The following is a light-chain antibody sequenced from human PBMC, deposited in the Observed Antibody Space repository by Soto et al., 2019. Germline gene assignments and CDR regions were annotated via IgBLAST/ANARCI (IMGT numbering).Light chain of an antibody. CDR3: QQYNTYSRT. CDR1: QSISSW. V-gene: IGKV1-5*03. Sequence: DIQMTPSPSTLSASVGDRVTITCRASQSISSWLAWYQQKPEKAPKLLIYKASSLESGVPSRFSGSGSGTEFTLTISSLQPDDFATYYCQQYNTYSRTFGQGNKVEIK. J-gene: IGKJ1*01. CDR2: KAS.